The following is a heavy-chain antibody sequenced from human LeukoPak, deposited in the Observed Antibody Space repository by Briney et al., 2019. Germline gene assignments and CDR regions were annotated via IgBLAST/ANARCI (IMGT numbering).Heavy chain of an antibody. Sequence: SETLSLTCTVSGGSISSSSYYWGWIRQPPGKGLEWIGSIYYSGSTYYNPSLKSRVTISVDTSKNQFSLKLSSVTAADTAVYYCARPSGDYHYWGQGTLVTVSS. J-gene: IGHJ4*02. D-gene: IGHD4-17*01. CDR3: ARPSGDYHY. CDR2: IYYSGST. CDR1: GGSISSSSYY. V-gene: IGHV4-39*01.